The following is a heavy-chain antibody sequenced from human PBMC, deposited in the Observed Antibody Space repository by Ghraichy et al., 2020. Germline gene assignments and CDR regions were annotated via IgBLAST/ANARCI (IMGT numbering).Heavy chain of an antibody. Sequence: SQTLSLTCAVYGGVFGGYSWTWIRQSPGKGLEWIGEIKYGGSTKYSPSLESRVTMSVDGSRNQFTLTLCSVTAADTAVYFCTRGLYSGKNPPRPIPKSDGSSFEFWGQGTLVTVSS. J-gene: IGHJ4*02. D-gene: IGHD2-15*01. CDR1: GGVFGGYS. CDR2: IKYGGST. V-gene: IGHV4-34*01. CDR3: TRGLYSGKNPPRPIPKSDGSSFEF.